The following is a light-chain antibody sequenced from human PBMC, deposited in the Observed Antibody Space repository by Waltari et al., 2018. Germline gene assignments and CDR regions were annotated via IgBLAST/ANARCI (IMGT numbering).Light chain of an antibody. CDR3: VAWDDSLSATV. V-gene: IGLV1-47*01. CDR1: SSTIGSTY. J-gene: IGLJ3*02. Sequence: QSVLTQPPSASGTPGQRVTISCSGSSSTIGSTYVYWYQHLPGTAPKLLIYRNDQSPSGVPDRFSGSKSGTSAALSISELRSEDEADYYGVAWDDSLSATVFGGGTKLTVL. CDR2: RND.